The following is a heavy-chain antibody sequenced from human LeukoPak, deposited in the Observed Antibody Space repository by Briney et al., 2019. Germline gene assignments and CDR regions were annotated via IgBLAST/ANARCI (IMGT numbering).Heavy chain of an antibody. CDR2: IIPIFGTA. CDR3: ARELSCSSTSCYPDY. Sequence: GASVKVSCKASGGTFSNYAISWVRQAPGQGLEWMGGIIPIFGTANYAQKFQGRVTITADESTSTAYTELSSLRSEDTAVYYCARELSCSSTSCYPDYWGQGTLVTVSS. CDR1: GGTFSNYA. J-gene: IGHJ4*02. D-gene: IGHD2-2*01. V-gene: IGHV1-69*13.